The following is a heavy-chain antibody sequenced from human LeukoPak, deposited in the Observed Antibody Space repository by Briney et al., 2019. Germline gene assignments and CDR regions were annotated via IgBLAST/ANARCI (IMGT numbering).Heavy chain of an antibody. V-gene: IGHV3-7*03. Sequence: ASVKVSCMASGYTFTDYYMHWVRQAPGKGLEWVASINHNGNVNYYVDSVKGRFSISRDNAKNSLYLQMSNLRTEDTAVYFCARGGGLDVWGQGATVTVSS. D-gene: IGHD3-16*01. J-gene: IGHJ6*02. CDR3: ARGGGLDV. CDR2: INHNGNVN. CDR1: GYTFTDYY.